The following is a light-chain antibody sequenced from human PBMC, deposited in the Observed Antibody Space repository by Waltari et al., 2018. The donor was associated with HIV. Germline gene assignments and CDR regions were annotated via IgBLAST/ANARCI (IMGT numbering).Light chain of an antibody. V-gene: IGLV2-8*01. J-gene: IGLJ2*01. CDR2: EVS. CDR1: SSDVGGYNY. Sequence: QSALTQPPSASGSPGQSVTISCTGTSSDVGGYNYVSWYQQHPGKAPKLMIYEVSKRPSGVPDRFSGSKSGNTASLTVSGLQAEDEADYYCAAWDDNVNGGGVVFGGGTKLTVL. CDR3: AAWDDNVNGGGVV.